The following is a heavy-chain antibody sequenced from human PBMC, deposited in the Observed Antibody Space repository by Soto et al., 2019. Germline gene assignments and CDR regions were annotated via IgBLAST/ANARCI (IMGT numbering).Heavy chain of an antibody. CDR3: AREPSP. Sequence: QVQLQESGPGLVKPSQTLSLTCTVSGASISSGGYYWGWIRQHPGKGLEWIGYIYYSGSTYYNPSLKSRVAISVDTSKTQVSLKLCPVTAADTAVYYCAREPSPWGQGTLVTVSS. CDR2: IYYSGST. J-gene: IGHJ5*02. CDR1: GASISSGGYY. V-gene: IGHV4-31*03.